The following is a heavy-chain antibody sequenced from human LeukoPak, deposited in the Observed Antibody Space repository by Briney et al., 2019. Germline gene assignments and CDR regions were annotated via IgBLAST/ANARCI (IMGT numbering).Heavy chain of an antibody. J-gene: IGHJ4*02. CDR1: GYTFTSYG. CDR2: INPSGGST. CDR3: ARESAGSSTSCYACGGYYFDY. V-gene: IGHV1-46*01. D-gene: IGHD2-2*01. Sequence: ASVKVSCKASGYTFTSYGISWVRQAPGQGLEWMGIINPSGGSTSYAQKFQGRVTMTRDMSTSTVYMELSSLRSEDTAVYYCARESAGSSTSCYACGGYYFDYWGQGTLVTVSS.